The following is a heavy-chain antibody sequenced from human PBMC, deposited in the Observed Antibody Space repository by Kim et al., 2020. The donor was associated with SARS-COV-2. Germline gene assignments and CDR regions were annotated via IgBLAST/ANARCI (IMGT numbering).Heavy chain of an antibody. V-gene: IGHV3-30*04. D-gene: IGHD3-16*01. CDR3: ARDWGGEMATGMGWYFDL. Sequence: GGSLRLSCAASGFTFSSYAMHWVRQAPGKGLEWVAVISYDGSNKYYADSVKGRFTISRDNSKNTLYLQMNSLGAEDTAVYYCARDWGGEMATGMGWYFDLWGRGTLVTVSS. CDR2: ISYDGSNK. CDR1: GFTFSSYA. J-gene: IGHJ2*01.